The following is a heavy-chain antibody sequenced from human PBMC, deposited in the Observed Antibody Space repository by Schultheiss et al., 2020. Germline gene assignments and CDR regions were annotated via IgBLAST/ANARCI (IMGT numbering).Heavy chain of an antibody. CDR2: VSHDGNDQ. CDR1: GFSFSSYG. V-gene: IGHV3-33*08. J-gene: IGHJ4*02. D-gene: IGHD3-10*01. CDR3: ARADGSGSYGALHHYYFDY. Sequence: GGSLRLSCAASGFSFSSYGIHWVRQVPGKGLEWVAVVSHDGNDQYYADSVKGRFTISRDNAKNSLYLQMNSLRAEDTAVYYCARADGSGSYGALHHYYFDYWGQGTLVTVSS.